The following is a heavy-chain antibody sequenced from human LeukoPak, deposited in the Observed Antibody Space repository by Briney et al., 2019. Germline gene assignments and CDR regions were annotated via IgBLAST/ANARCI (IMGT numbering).Heavy chain of an antibody. Sequence: SETLSLTCAVYDGSFSGYYRSWIRQPPGKGLEWIEEINHSGSTNYNPSLKSRVTISLDTSKSQFSLKVRYVTAADTAVYYCARGLNDSWTGENYWGQGTLVTVSS. D-gene: IGHD3-3*01. J-gene: IGHJ4*02. CDR1: DGSFSGYY. V-gene: IGHV4-34*01. CDR2: INHSGST. CDR3: ARGLNDSWTGENY.